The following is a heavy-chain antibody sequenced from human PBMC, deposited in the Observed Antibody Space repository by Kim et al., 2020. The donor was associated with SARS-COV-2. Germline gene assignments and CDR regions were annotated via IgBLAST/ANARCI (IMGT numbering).Heavy chain of an antibody. CDR3: ARYPPKPRTVTNAAYY. CDR1: GFTFSSYG. CDR2: IRYDGSNK. V-gene: IGHV3-33*01. J-gene: IGHJ6*01. D-gene: IGHD4-17*01. Sequence: GGSLRLSCAASGFTFSSYGMNWVRQAPGKGLEWVADIRYDGSNKYYVDSVKGRFTISRDNSKNTLYLQMNSLRAEDTAVYYCARYPPKPRTVTNAAYY.